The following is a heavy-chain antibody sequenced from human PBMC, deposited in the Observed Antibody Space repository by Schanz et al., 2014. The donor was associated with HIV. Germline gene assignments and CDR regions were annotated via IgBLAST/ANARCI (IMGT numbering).Heavy chain of an antibody. J-gene: IGHJ4*02. D-gene: IGHD1-26*01. Sequence: DVQLLESGGGVVQPGGSLRLSCAASGFTFSSYWMSWVRQAPGKGLEWVANIKQDESEKYYVDSVKGRFTISRDNAKKSLYLLMNSLRAEDTAVYYCASTRERYSGATSGFDYWGQGTLVTVST. CDR1: GFTFSSYW. CDR3: ASTRERYSGATSGFDY. V-gene: IGHV3-7*01. CDR2: IKQDESEK.